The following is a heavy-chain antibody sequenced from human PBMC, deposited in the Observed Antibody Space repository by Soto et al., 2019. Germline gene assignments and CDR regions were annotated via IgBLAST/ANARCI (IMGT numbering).Heavy chain of an antibody. Sequence: ASVKVSCKVSGYTFTDNYIHWVQQVPGKGLEWMGLVDPEDGQTAYAEKFQGRVTLSADTSTDTAYMQLSGLKSEDTAVYYCAIRRAYRNSWYYFDSWGQGTLLTVS. D-gene: IGHD1-7*01. CDR3: AIRRAYRNSWYYFDS. CDR2: VDPEDGQT. J-gene: IGHJ4*02. CDR1: GYTFTDNY. V-gene: IGHV1-69-2*01.